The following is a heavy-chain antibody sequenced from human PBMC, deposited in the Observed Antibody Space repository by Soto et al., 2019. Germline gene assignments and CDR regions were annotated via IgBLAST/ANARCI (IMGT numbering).Heavy chain of an antibody. CDR1: GFTFDNYA. CDR2: ISGGGST. V-gene: IGHV3-23*01. CDR3: AKDSSQKVVVVLAGVFET. Sequence: GGSLRLSCAASGFTFDNYAMSWVRQAPGKGLEWVSVISGGGSTYYSESVKGRFTISRDFSKVYLQMDSLRVEDTALYYCAKDSSQKVVVVLAGVFETWGQGTMVTVS. J-gene: IGHJ3*02. D-gene: IGHD2-15*01.